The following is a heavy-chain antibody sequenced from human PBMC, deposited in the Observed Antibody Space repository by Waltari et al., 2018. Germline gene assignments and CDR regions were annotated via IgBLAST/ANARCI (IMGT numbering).Heavy chain of an antibody. CDR2: IYSSGST. V-gene: IGHV4-31*03. Sequence: QVQLQESGPGLVKPSQTLSLTCTVSGGSISSGGYYWSWIRQHPGKGLVWIGYIYSSGSTYYNPSLESRVTISVDTAKNQFSLKLSSVTAADTAVYYCARAPRLEWLLAVGAFDIWGQGTMVTVSS. CDR1: GGSISSGGYY. CDR3: ARAPRLEWLLAVGAFDI. J-gene: IGHJ3*02. D-gene: IGHD3-3*01.